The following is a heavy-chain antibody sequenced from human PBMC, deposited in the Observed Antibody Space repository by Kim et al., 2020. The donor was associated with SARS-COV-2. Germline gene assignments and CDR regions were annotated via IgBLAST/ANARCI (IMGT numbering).Heavy chain of an antibody. D-gene: IGHD3-16*01. J-gene: IGHJ4*02. CDR1: GFTFSSYA. V-gene: IGHV3-23*01. CDR2: ISVSGGST. Sequence: GGSLRLSCAASGFTFSSYAMSWVRQAPGKGLEWVSTISVSGGSTYYADSVKGRFTISRDNSKNTLYLQMNSLRAEDTAVYYCAKDEYYDYVWGSYNGYWGQGTLVTVSS. CDR3: AKDEYYDYVWGSYNGY.